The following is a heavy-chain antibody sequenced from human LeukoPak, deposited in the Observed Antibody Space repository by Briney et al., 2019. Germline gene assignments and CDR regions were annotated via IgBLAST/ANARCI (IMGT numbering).Heavy chain of an antibody. CDR2: IIPIFGTA. CDR1: GGTFSSYA. D-gene: IGHD6-13*01. Sequence: GASVKVSCKASGGTFSSYAISWVRQAPGQGLEWMGGIIPIFGTANYAQKFQGRVTITADESTSTAYMELSSLRSEDTAVYYCARTERAAGLLEACLDYWGQGTLVTVSS. V-gene: IGHV1-69*13. J-gene: IGHJ4*02. CDR3: ARTERAAGLLEACLDY.